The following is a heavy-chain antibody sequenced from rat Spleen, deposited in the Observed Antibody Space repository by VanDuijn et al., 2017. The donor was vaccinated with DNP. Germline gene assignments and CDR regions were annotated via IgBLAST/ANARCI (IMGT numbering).Heavy chain of an antibody. J-gene: IGHJ2*01. CDR2: LNKDSSTI. V-gene: IGHV4-2*01. Sequence: EVKLVESGGGLVQPGRSLKLSCAASGFNFNDYWMGWVRQAPGKGLEWIGDLNKDSSTINYTPSLKDKFTISRDNAQNTLYLQMNKLGSEDTAIYYCALMDGAFDYWGQGVMVTVSS. CDR1: GFNFNDYW. CDR3: ALMDGAFDY. D-gene: IGHD1-12*02.